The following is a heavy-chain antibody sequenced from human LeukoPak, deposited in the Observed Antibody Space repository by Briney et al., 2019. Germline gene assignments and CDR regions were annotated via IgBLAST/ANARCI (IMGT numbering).Heavy chain of an antibody. V-gene: IGHV3-30-3*01. D-gene: IGHD3-3*01. CDR3: AKDPDSYYDFWSGSYMDV. J-gene: IGHJ6*03. Sequence: GGSLRLSCAASGFTFSSYAMHWVRQAPGKGLEWVAVISYDGSNKYYADSVKGRFTISRDNSKNTLYLQMNSLRAEDTAVYYCAKDPDSYYDFWSGSYMDVWGKGTTVTVSS. CDR2: ISYDGSNK. CDR1: GFTFSSYA.